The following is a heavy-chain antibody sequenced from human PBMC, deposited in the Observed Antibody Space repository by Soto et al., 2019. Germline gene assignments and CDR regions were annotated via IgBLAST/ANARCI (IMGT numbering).Heavy chain of an antibody. CDR1: GGSISSYY. J-gene: IGHJ6*03. CDR3: ARDLRHYDFWSGYRYMDV. Sequence: SEXRSLTCTVSGGSISSYYWSWIRQPPGKGLEWIGYIYYSGSTNYNPSLKSRVTISVDTSKNQFSLKLSSVTAADTAVYYCARDLRHYDFWSGYRYMDVWGKGTTVTVSS. V-gene: IGHV4-59*01. D-gene: IGHD3-3*01. CDR2: IYYSGST.